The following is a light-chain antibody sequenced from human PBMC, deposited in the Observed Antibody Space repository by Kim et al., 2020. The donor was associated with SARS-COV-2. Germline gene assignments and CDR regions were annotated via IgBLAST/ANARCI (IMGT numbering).Light chain of an antibody. V-gene: IGLV3-1*01. CDR3: QASDSGTVV. Sequence: SYELTQPPSVSVSPEQTSSITCSGDKVGEKYVYWYQQKAGQSPVLVMYEDAKRPSGIPERFSGSNSGNTATLTISGTQAMDEADYYCQASDSGTVVFGGGTQLTVL. CDR1: KVGEKY. CDR2: EDA. J-gene: IGLJ2*01.